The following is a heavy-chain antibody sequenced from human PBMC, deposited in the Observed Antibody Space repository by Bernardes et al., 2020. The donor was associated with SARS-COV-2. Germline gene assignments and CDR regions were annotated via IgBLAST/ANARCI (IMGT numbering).Heavy chain of an antibody. CDR2: IYSGGST. Sequence: WGSLRLSCAASGFTVSINYMSWVRQAPGKGLEWVSVIYSGGSTYYADSVRGRVTISRDNSKNTLYLQMNSLRAEDTAVYYCARVSGYYYGMDVWGQGTTVTVSS. D-gene: IGHD3-10*01. CDR3: ARVSGYYYGMDV. CDR1: GFTVSINY. J-gene: IGHJ6*02. V-gene: IGHV3-53*01.